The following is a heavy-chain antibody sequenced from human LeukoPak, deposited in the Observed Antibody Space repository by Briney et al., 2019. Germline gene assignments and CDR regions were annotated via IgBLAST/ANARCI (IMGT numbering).Heavy chain of an antibody. J-gene: IGHJ5*01. CDR2: ISRDGLDT. CDR1: EFTFSTYA. CDR3: AKDRHAPGRYCSSTSCFPFDS. V-gene: IGHV3-30*04. Sequence: QPGGSLRLSCAASEFTFSTYAMHWVRQAPGKGPEWVAVISRDGLDTYYADSVKGRFTISRDNSRNTLYLQMNSLRAEDTAVYYCAKDRHAPGRYCSSTSCFPFDSWGQGTLVTVSS. D-gene: IGHD2-2*01.